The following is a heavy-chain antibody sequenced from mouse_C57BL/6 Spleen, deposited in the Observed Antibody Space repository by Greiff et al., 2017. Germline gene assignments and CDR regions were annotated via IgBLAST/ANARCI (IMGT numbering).Heavy chain of an antibody. D-gene: IGHD1-1*01. CDR3: AREGVITTVVALYAMDY. CDR1: GYAFSSSW. V-gene: IGHV1-82*01. CDR2: IYPGDGDT. Sequence: QVQLQQSGPELVKPGASVKISCKASGYAFSSSWMNWVKQRPGKGLEWIGRIYPGDGDTTYNGKFKGKATLTADKSSSTAYMQLSSLTSEDSAVYFCAREGVITTVVALYAMDYWGQGTSVTVSS. J-gene: IGHJ4*01.